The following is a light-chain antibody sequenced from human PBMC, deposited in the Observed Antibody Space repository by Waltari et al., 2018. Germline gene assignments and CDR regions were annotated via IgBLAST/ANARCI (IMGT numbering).Light chain of an antibody. CDR3: QQRSNWPLT. Sequence: EIVLTQSPAALSLSPGERATLSCRASQTISTYLAWYQQKPGQAPRLLIYDASNRAAGIPARFSGSGSGTDFTLTINSLEPEDCAFYYCQQRSNWPLTFGGGTKVEIK. V-gene: IGKV3-11*01. J-gene: IGKJ4*01. CDR1: QTISTY. CDR2: DAS.